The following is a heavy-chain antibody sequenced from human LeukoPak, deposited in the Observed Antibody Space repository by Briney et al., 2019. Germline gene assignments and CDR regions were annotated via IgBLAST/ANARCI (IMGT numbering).Heavy chain of an antibody. D-gene: IGHD5-12*01. CDR2: MNPNSGNT. CDR3: ARPRRGYSGYDLDY. Sequence: ASVKVSCKASGYTFTSYDINWVRQATGQGLEWMGWMNPNSGNTGYAQKFQGRVTMTRNTSISTAYMELSSLRSEDTAVYYCARPRRGYSGYDLDYWGQGTLVTVSS. V-gene: IGHV1-8*01. CDR1: GYTFTSYD. J-gene: IGHJ4*02.